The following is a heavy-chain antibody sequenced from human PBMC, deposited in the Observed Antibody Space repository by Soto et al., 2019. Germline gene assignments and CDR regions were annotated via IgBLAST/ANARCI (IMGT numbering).Heavy chain of an antibody. V-gene: IGHV4-59*01. J-gene: IGHJ5*02. CDR1: GGSISSYY. CDR3: ARAAAGKYNWFDP. D-gene: IGHD6-13*01. CDR2: IYYSGST. Sequence: SETLSLTCPVSGGSISSYYGIWIRQPPGKGLEWIGYIYYSGSTNYNPSLKSRVTISVGTSKNQFSLKLSSVTAADTAVYYCARAAAGKYNWFDPWGQGTLVTVSS.